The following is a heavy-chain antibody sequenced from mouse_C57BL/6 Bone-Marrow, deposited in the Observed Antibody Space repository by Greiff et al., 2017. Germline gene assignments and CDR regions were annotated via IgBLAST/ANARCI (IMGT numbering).Heavy chain of an antibody. CDR3: ARAYDCGRWYFDY. Sequence: VQLQQPGAELVKPGASVKMSCKASGYTFTSYWITWVKQRPGQGLEWIGDIYPGSGSTNYIEKFKSKATLTVDTSSSTAYMQLSSLTFEDSAVYFCARAYDCGRWYFDYWGQGTTLTVSS. D-gene: IGHD6-5*01. CDR2: IYPGSGST. CDR1: GYTFTSYW. J-gene: IGHJ2*01. V-gene: IGHV1-55*01.